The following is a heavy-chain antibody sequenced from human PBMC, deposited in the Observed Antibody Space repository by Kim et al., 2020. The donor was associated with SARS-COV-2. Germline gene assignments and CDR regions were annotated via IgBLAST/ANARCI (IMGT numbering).Heavy chain of an antibody. Sequence: SETLSLTCTVSGGSISSSSYYWGWIRQPPGKGLEWIGSIYYSGSTYYNPSLKSRVTISVDTSKNQFSLKLSSVTAADTAVYYCARNIGVAAIDYWGQGTLVTVSS. CDR2: IYYSGST. D-gene: IGHD2-15*01. CDR3: ARNIGVAAIDY. CDR1: GGSISSSSYY. V-gene: IGHV4-39*01. J-gene: IGHJ4*02.